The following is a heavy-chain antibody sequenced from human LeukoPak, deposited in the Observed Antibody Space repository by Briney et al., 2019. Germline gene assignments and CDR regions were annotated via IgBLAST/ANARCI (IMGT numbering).Heavy chain of an antibody. D-gene: IGHD4/OR15-4a*01. Sequence: PGGSLRLSCAASGFTFSSYAMSWVRQAPGKGLEWVSGISAGGGTTYYADSVKGRLTISRDNSKNTLYLQMNSLRAEDTAVYYGAKASSNYGPNENWGQGTRATVSS. J-gene: IGHJ4*02. CDR2: ISAGGGTT. CDR3: AKASSNYGPNEN. V-gene: IGHV3-23*01. CDR1: GFTFSSYA.